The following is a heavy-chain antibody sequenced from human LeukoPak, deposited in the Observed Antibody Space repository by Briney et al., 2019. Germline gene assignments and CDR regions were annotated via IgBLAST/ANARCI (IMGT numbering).Heavy chain of an antibody. D-gene: IGHD3-9*01. CDR3: ARAPTILGRAFDI. CDR1: SGSISSSNYF. V-gene: IGHV4-39*07. J-gene: IGHJ3*02. CDR2: IYYVGNT. Sequence: PSETLSLTCTVSSGSISSSNYFWGWIRQPPGKGLEWIGIIYYVGNTYYNPSLKSRVTISVDTSKNQFSLKLSSVTAADTAVYYCARAPTILGRAFDIWGQGTMVTVSS.